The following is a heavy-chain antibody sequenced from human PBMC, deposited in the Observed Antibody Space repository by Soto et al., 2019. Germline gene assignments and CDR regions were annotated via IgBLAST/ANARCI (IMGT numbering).Heavy chain of an antibody. J-gene: IGHJ6*02. D-gene: IGHD3-3*01. CDR2: IIPIFGTA. Sequence: GASVKVSCKASGGTFSSYAISWVRQAPGQGLEWMGGIIPIFGTANYAQKFQGRVTITADESTSTAYMELSSLRSEDTAVYYCARAGGDDSPRGFFGYYGMDVWGQGTTVTVSS. CDR3: ARAGGDDSPRGFFGYYGMDV. V-gene: IGHV1-69*13. CDR1: GGTFSSYA.